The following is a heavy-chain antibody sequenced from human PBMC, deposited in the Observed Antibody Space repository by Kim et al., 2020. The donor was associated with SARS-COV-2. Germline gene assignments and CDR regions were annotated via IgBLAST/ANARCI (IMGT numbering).Heavy chain of an antibody. CDR3: ARKDPLSSTRPGGAKVEPFDY. CDR1: GYTFTSYY. J-gene: IGHJ4*02. D-gene: IGHD2-2*01. CDR2: INPSGGST. Sequence: ASVKVSCKASGYTFTSYYMHWVRQAPGQGLEWMGIINPSGGSTSYAQKFQGRVTMTRDTSTSTVYMELSSLRSEDTAVYYCARKDPLSSTRPGGAKVEPFDYWGQGTLVTVSS. V-gene: IGHV1-46*01.